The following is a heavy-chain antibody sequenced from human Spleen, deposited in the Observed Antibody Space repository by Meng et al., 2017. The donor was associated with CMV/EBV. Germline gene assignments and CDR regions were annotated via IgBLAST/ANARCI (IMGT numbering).Heavy chain of an antibody. Sequence: SGYTFTGNYIHGGRQAPGKGLEWMGWINPNHYGAKYTQKSQGRVTMTRDTSISTAYMGLSGPTSDDTALYYCAREGGPDDSGSYMFYWGQGTLVTVSS. D-gene: IGHD3-10*01. V-gene: IGHV1-2*02. CDR1: GYTFTGNY. CDR2: INPNHYGA. J-gene: IGHJ4*02. CDR3: AREGGPDDSGSYMFY.